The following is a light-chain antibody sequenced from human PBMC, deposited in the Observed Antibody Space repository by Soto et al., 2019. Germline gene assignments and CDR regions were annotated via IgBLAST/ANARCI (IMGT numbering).Light chain of an antibody. Sequence: QSALTQPASVSGSPGQSITISCTGTNGDVVGYDCVSWYQHHPGKAPRLIIYEGNKRPSGVSNRFSGPKSGNMASLTISGLQAEDEADYYCCSYAYTNTWVFGGGTKLTVL. CDR3: CSYAYTNTWV. V-gene: IGLV2-23*01. CDR1: NGDVVGYDC. CDR2: EGN. J-gene: IGLJ2*01.